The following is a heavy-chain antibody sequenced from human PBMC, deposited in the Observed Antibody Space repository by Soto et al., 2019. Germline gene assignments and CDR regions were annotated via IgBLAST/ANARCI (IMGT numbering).Heavy chain of an antibody. CDR3: AADQYNWNDAGIVC. CDR2: IVVGSGNT. Sequence: QMPLVQSGPEVKKPGTSVKDSCKASGFTFTSSAMQWVRQARGQRLEWIGWIVVGSGNTNYAQKFQERVTITRDMSTSTAYMELSSLRSEDTAVYYCAADQYNWNDAGIVCWGQGTLVTVSS. J-gene: IGHJ4*02. D-gene: IGHD1-1*01. V-gene: IGHV1-58*02. CDR1: GFTFTSSA.